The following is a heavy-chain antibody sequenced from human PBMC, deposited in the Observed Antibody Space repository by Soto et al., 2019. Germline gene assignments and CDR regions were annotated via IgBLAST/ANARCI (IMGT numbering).Heavy chain of an antibody. CDR2: IHHSRST. Sequence: VQLQESGPGLVKPSGTLSLTCGVSNGSVSNSNWWSWVRQAPGEGLEWIGEIHHSRSTYFNPSLKSRVIISLDKSKRHFSLTLNSVTAADSAVYFCARVLRVTLFREGIMESYYIDVWSKGTTVTIAS. CDR1: NGSVSNSNW. J-gene: IGHJ6*03. D-gene: IGHD3-3*01. V-gene: IGHV4-4*02. CDR3: ARVLRVTLFREGIMESYYIDV.